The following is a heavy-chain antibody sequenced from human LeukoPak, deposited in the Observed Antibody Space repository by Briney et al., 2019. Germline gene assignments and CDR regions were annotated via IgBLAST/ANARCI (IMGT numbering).Heavy chain of an antibody. Sequence: PGRSLRLSCAGSGYSFSSYFMHWVRQAPGKGLEWVAVISYDGSNNYYADSVKGRFTSSRDNSNNTLYLQMNSLRAEDTAVYYCARAKIAAAGLDAFDIWGQGTMVTVSS. CDR2: ISYDGSNN. CDR1: GYSFSSYF. CDR3: ARAKIAAAGLDAFDI. D-gene: IGHD6-13*01. J-gene: IGHJ3*02. V-gene: IGHV3-30-3*01.